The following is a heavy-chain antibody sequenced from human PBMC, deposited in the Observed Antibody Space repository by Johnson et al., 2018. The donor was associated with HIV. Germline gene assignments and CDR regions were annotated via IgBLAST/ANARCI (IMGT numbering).Heavy chain of an antibody. CDR3: ARDPFGALDGDAFDI. V-gene: IGHV3-33*08. Sequence: QVQLVESGGGVVQPGRSLRLSCAASGFTFSSYGMHWVRQAPGKGLEWVAFIWYDGSNERYADSVKGRFTISRDNSKNTLYLQMNSLRVEDTAVYYCARDPFGALDGDAFDIWGQGTMVTVSS. D-gene: IGHD3-10*01. CDR2: IWYDGSNE. J-gene: IGHJ3*02. CDR1: GFTFSSYG.